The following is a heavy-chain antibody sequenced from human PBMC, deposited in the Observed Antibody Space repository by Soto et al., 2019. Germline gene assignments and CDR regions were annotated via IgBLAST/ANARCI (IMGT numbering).Heavy chain of an antibody. V-gene: IGHV4-31*03. Sequence: QVQLQESGPGLVQPSQTLSLTCTVSGGSLSRGGYYWSWIRHHPGTGLEWIGHISYSGSTYYDTALKSRVTISVDTSRNQFSLIVNSVTAADTAVYYCARGVLHWGQGTLVTVSS. CDR1: GGSLSRGGYY. J-gene: IGHJ4*01. CDR3: ARGVLH. CDR2: ISYSGST.